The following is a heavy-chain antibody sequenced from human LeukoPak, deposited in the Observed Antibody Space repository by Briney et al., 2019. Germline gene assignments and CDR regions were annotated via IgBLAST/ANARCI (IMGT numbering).Heavy chain of an antibody. J-gene: IGHJ6*03. D-gene: IGHD2-15*01. CDR1: GGSIRSNY. CDR3: ARERELIGYRDYFYMDV. V-gene: IGHV4-4*07. CDR2: IYKSGST. Sequence: SETLSLTCNVSGGSIRSNYWSWIRQPAGKGLEWIGRIYKSGSTNYNPSLKSRGTMSADTSKNQCSLKLSSVTAADTAVYFCARERELIGYRDYFYMDVWGKGTTVTVSS.